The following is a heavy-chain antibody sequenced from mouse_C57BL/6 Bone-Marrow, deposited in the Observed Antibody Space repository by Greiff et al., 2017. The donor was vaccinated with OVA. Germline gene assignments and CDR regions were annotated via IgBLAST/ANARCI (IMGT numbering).Heavy chain of an antibody. CDR3: ARWSDSNPNYFDY. V-gene: IGHV1-50*01. D-gene: IGHD2-5*01. J-gene: IGHJ2*01. CDR1: GYTFTSYW. Sequence: QVQLQQPGAELVKPGASVKLSCKASGYTFTSYWMQWVKQRPGQGLEWIGEIDPSDSYTNYNQKFKGKATLTVDTSSSTAYMQLSSLTSEDSAVYYGARWSDSNPNYFDYWGQGTTLTVSS. CDR2: IDPSDSYT.